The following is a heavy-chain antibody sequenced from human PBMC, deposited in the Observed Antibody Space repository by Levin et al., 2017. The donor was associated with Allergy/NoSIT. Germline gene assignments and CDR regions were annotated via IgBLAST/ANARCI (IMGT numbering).Heavy chain of an antibody. CDR1: GGSISSSIW. CDR3: ASALDSSSWTDALDI. D-gene: IGHD6-13*01. V-gene: IGHV4-4*02. CDR2: IYHSGST. J-gene: IGHJ3*02. Sequence: SETLSLTCAVSGGSISSSIWWSWVRQPPGKGLEWIGEIYHSGSTNYNPSLKSRVTISVDKSKNQFSMRLSSVTAADTAIYYCASALDSSSWTDALDIWGLGTMVTVSS.